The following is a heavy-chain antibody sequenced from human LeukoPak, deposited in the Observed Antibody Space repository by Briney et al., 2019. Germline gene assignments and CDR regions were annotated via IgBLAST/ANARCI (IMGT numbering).Heavy chain of an antibody. Sequence: ASVKVSCKASGYTFTSYGVSWVRQAPGQGLEWMGWISAYNGNTNFAQKVQGRVTMTTDTSTNTAYMELRSLRSDDTAVYYCARGRYSSSPPDYRGQGTLVTVTS. CDR1: GYTFTSYG. D-gene: IGHD6-13*01. V-gene: IGHV1-18*01. CDR2: ISAYNGNT. CDR3: ARGRYSSSPPDY. J-gene: IGHJ4*02.